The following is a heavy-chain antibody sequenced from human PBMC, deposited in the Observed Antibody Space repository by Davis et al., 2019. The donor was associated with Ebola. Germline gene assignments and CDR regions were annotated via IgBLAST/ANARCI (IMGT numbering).Heavy chain of an antibody. CDR3: ARVSRYYYYYGMDV. V-gene: IGHV4-59*12. Sequence: SETLSLTCTVSGGSISSYYWSWIRQPPGKGLEWIGYIYYSGSTNYNPSLKSRVTISVDTSKNQFSLKLSSVTAADTAVYYCARVSRYYYYYGMDVWGQGTTVTVSS. CDR2: IYYSGST. J-gene: IGHJ6*02. CDR1: GGSISSYY.